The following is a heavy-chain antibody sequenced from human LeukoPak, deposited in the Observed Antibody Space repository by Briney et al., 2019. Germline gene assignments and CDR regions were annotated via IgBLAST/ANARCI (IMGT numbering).Heavy chain of an antibody. J-gene: IGHJ4*02. CDR2: ISGSGGST. CDR1: GFTFSSYA. CDR3: ARGASYGGNSDY. D-gene: IGHD4-23*01. Sequence: TGGSLRLSCAASGFTFSSYAMSWVRQAPGKGLEWVSAISGSGGSTYYADSVKGRFTISRDNAKNSLYLQMNSLRAEDTAVYYCARGASYGGNSDYWGQGTLVTVSS. V-gene: IGHV3-23*01.